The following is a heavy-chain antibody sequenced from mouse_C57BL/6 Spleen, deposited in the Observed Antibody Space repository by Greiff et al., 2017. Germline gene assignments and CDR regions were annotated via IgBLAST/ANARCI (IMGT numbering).Heavy chain of an antibody. V-gene: IGHV1-80*01. J-gene: IGHJ2*01. CDR2: IYPGDGDT. CDR3: ARGDYDYFDY. D-gene: IGHD2-4*01. Sequence: QVQLKESGAELVKPGASVKISCKASGYAFSSYWMNWVKQRPGKGLEWIGQIYPGDGDTNYNGKFKGKATLTADKSSSTAYMQLSSLTSEDSAVYFCARGDYDYFDYWGQGTTLTVSS. CDR1: GYAFSSYW.